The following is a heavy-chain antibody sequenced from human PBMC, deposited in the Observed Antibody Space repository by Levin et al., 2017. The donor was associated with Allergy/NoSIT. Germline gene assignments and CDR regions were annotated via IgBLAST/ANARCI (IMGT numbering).Heavy chain of an antibody. CDR2: ISYDGRNR. J-gene: IGHJ6*02. CDR1: GFTLSNHA. CDR3: ARSRAVAGKQYFGLDV. D-gene: IGHD6-19*01. V-gene: IGHV3-30*04. Sequence: GESLKISCAASGFTLSNHAVHWVRQPPGEGLEWLAAISYDGRNRVYADSVKGRFTISRDNSNNTVSLEMNSLRVADTALYYCARSRAVAGKQYFGLDVWGQGTTVTVSS.